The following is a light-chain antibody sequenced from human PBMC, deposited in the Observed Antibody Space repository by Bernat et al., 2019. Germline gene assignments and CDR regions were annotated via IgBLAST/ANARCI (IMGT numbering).Light chain of an antibody. CDR2: DNN. J-gene: IGLJ1*01. CDR1: SSNIGNNY. V-gene: IGLV1-51*01. Sequence: QSVLTQPPSVSAAPGQKVTISCSGSSSNIGNNYVSWYQQLPGTAPKLLIYDNNKRPSGIPDRFDGSKSGTSATLGITGLQTGDEADYYCGTWDSSLSASFGTGTKITVL. CDR3: GTWDSSLSAS.